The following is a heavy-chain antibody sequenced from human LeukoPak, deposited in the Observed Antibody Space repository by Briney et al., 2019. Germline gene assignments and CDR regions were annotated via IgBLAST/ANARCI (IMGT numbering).Heavy chain of an antibody. CDR1: GYNFTSYW. CDR3: ARRNYGDYQGFYWYFDL. V-gene: IGHV5-51*01. J-gene: IGHJ2*01. Sequence: GQSRKISCKGSGYNFTSYWIGWVRQMPGKGLEWMGIIYPGDSDTRYSPSFQGQVTISADKSISTAYLQWSSLKASDTAIYYCARRNYGDYQGFYWYFDLWGRGTLVTVSS. CDR2: IYPGDSDT. D-gene: IGHD4-17*01.